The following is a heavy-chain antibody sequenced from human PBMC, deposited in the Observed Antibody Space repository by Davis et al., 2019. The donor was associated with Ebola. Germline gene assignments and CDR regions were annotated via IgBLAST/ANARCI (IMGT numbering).Heavy chain of an antibody. D-gene: IGHD2-15*01. CDR2: IYYSWST. V-gene: IGHV4-59*12. CDR1: GGSISSYY. CDR3: ASRYCSGGSCPFDY. J-gene: IGHJ4*02. Sequence: MPSETLSLTCTVSGGSISSYYWSWIRQPPGKGLEWIGYIYYSWSTYYNPSLKSRVTISLDTSKNQFSLKLTSVTAADTAVYYCASRYCSGGSCPFDYWGQGTLVTVSS.